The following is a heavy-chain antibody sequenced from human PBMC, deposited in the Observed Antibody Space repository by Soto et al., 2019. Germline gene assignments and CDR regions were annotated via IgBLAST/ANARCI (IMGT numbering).Heavy chain of an antibody. D-gene: IGHD2-21*01. V-gene: IGHV3-23*01. CDR2: IIGSGGST. CDR3: AKVGGIGIDASGPFDY. Sequence: EVQLLESGGGLVQPGGSLRLSCAASGLTFSSYAMSGVRQAPGKGLEWVSAIIGSGGSTYYADSVKGRFTISTENSKNTLYLQMNSLRGEDTAVYYCAKVGGIGIDASGPFDYWGQGTLVTVSS. J-gene: IGHJ4*02. CDR1: GLTFSSYA.